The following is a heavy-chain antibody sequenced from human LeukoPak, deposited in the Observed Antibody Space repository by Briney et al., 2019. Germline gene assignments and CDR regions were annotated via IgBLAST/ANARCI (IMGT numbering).Heavy chain of an antibody. J-gene: IGHJ3*02. CDR3: ARGDGRSGGAFDI. V-gene: IGHV3-48*02. CDR2: IGSSSLII. Sequence: GGSLRLSCAASGFTFNNYSVNWVRQAPGKGLEWVSYIGSSSLIIYYADSVKGRFTISRDNAKNSLYLQMNSLRDEDTAVYYCARGDGRSGGAFDIWGQGTMVTVSS. D-gene: IGHD3-10*01. CDR1: GFTFNNYS.